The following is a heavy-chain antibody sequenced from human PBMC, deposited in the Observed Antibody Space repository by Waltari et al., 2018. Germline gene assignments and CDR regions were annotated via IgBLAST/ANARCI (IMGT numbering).Heavy chain of an antibody. CDR1: GGSIRSSY. CDR3: ARNLGFGGLIGPFEH. V-gene: IGHV4-59*12. CDR2: IHYTGST. Sequence: QVQLQESGPGLVKPSETLSLNCTVSGGSIRSSYRGWIRQSPGKGLEWIGCIHYTGSTNYNPSLKSRLTISLDASKDQFSLKLSSVAAADTAMYYCARNLGFGGLIGPFEHWGQGTLVTVSS. J-gene: IGHJ4*02. D-gene: IGHD3-16*01.